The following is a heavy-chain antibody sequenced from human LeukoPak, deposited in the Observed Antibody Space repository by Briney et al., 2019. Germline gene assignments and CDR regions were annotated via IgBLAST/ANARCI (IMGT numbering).Heavy chain of an antibody. Sequence: ASVKVSCKASGYTFTSYGIGWVRQAPGQGLEWMGWISAYNGNTNYAQELQGRVTMTTDTSTSTAYMELRSLRSDDTAVYYCARVPASGYSSSWPQYYYYYMDVWGKGTTVTVSS. J-gene: IGHJ6*03. CDR3: ARVPASGYSSSWPQYYYYYMDV. V-gene: IGHV1-18*01. CDR1: GYTFTSYG. D-gene: IGHD6-13*01. CDR2: ISAYNGNT.